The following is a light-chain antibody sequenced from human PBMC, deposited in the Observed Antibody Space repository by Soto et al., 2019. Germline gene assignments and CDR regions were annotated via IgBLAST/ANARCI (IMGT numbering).Light chain of an antibody. CDR2: NDN. Sequence: QAVVTKPPSASGTPGQGVAISFSGSSSNMGSNTVNWYQHLPGTAPKLLIYNDNQRPSGVPDRFFGSKSGTSASLAITGLQAEDEADYYCAAWDGSLNHIVVGGGTQVTVL. CDR1: SSNMGSNT. CDR3: AAWDGSLNHIV. V-gene: IGLV1-44*01. J-gene: IGLJ2*01.